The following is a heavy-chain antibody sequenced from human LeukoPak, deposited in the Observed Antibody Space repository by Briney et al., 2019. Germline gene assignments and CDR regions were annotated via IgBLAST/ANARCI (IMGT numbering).Heavy chain of an antibody. CDR1: GGSISSYY. CDR3: ARGITAMVLKRSYWFDP. Sequence: SETLSLTCTVSGGSISSYYWSWIRQPAGKGLEWIGRIYTSGSTNYNPSLKSRVTMSVDTSKSQFSLYMDSVTAADTAVYYCARGITAMVLKRSYWFDPWGQGTLVTVSS. CDR2: IYTSGST. V-gene: IGHV4-4*07. D-gene: IGHD5-18*01. J-gene: IGHJ5*02.